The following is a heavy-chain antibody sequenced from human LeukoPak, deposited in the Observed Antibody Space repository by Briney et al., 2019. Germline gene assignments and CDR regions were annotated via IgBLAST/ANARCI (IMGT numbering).Heavy chain of an antibody. CDR2: IYYSGST. Sequence: SETLSLTCTVSGGSISSSSYYWGWIRQPPGKGLEWIGSIYYSGSTYYNPSLKSRVTIPVDTSKNQFSLKLSSVTAADTAVYYCARQRRYYYDSSGYQSVPSFDYWGQGTLVTVSS. CDR3: ARQRRYYYDSSGYQSVPSFDY. V-gene: IGHV4-39*01. D-gene: IGHD3-22*01. CDR1: GGSISSSSYY. J-gene: IGHJ4*02.